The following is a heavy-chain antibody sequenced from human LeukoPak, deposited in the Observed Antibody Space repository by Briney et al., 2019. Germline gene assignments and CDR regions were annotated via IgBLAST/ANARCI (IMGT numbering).Heavy chain of an antibody. Sequence: SLRLSCAASGFTFSSYAMSWVRQAPGKGLEWVSGISWNSGSIGYADSVKGRFTISRDNAKNSLYLQMNSLRAEDTALYYCAKEGTPGIAAAAYDYWGQGTLVTVSS. J-gene: IGHJ4*02. CDR3: AKEGTPGIAAAAYDY. V-gene: IGHV3-9*01. D-gene: IGHD6-13*01. CDR2: ISWNSGSI. CDR1: GFTFSSYA.